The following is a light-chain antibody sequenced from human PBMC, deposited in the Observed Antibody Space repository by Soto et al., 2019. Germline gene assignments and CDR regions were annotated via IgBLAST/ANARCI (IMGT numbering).Light chain of an antibody. CDR1: QGISNY. V-gene: IGKV1-33*01. CDR3: QRYDRLPMYT. J-gene: IGKJ2*01. Sequence: DIQMTQSPSSLSASVGDRVTITCQASQGISNYLNWYQQKPGNAPKLLIYDAFNLETGVPSRFSGSRSGTDFTLTISSLQPDDTATYYCQRYDRLPMYTFGQGTKLEIK. CDR2: DAF.